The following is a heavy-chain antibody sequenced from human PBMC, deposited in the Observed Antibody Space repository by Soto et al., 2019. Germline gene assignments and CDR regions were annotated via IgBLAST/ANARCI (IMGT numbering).Heavy chain of an antibody. J-gene: IGHJ6*03. D-gene: IGHD4-4*01. CDR1: GFTFDDYA. Sequence: EVQLVESGGGLVQPGRSLRLSCAASGFTFDDYAMHWVRQAPGKGLEWVSGISWNSGSIGYADSVEGRFTISRDNAKNSLYLQMNRLSAEDTAVYYCAKDRHSNYYYYYMDVWGKGTTVTVSS. CDR2: ISWNSGSI. CDR3: AKDRHSNYYYYYMDV. V-gene: IGHV3-9*01.